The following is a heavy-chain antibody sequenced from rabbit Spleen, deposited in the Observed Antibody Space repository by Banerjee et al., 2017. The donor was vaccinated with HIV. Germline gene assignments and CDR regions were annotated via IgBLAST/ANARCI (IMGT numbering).Heavy chain of an antibody. V-gene: IGHV1S40*01. CDR3: ARVRSAGVGYATDFRLDL. CDR1: GFSFSSRYY. J-gene: IGHJ3*01. D-gene: IGHD6-1*01. Sequence: QSLEESGGDLVKPGASLTLTCTASGFSFSSRYYLCWVRQAPGKGLEWIACIYAGSSADTYYASWARGRFTISKTSSTTVDLKMTSLTAADTATYFCARVRSAGVGYATDFRLDLWGPGTLVTVS. CDR2: IYAGSSADT.